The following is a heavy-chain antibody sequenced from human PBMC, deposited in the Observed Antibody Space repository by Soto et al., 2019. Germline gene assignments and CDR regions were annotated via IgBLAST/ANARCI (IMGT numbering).Heavy chain of an antibody. CDR3: ARLEGYCGSSSCFNWFDP. V-gene: IGHV4-59*01. Sequence: SETLSLTCTVSGDSITSYYWGWIRQPPGKGLEWIAYAYHIGSPNYNPSLESRVTISVDTSNSQVSLRLNSVTAADTAVYYCARLEGYCGSSSCFNWFDPWGPGTLVTVSS. CDR1: GDSITSYY. CDR2: AYHIGSP. J-gene: IGHJ5*02. D-gene: IGHD2-2*01.